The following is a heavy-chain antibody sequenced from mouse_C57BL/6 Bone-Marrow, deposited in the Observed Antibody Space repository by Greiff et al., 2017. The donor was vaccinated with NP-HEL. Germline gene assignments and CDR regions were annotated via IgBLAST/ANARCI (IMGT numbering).Heavy chain of an antibody. J-gene: IGHJ2*01. CDR3: ARDNRGYFDY. CDR2: INYDGSST. CDR1: GFTFSDYY. Sequence: EVMLVESEGGLVQPGSSMKLSCTASGFTFSDYYMAWVRQVPEKGLEWVANINYDGSSTYYLDSLKSRFIISRDNAKNILYLQMSSLKSEDTATYYCARDNRGYFDYWGQGTTLTVSS. V-gene: IGHV5-16*01.